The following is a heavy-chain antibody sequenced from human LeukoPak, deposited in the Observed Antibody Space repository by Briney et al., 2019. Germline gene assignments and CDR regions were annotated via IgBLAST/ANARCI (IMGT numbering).Heavy chain of an antibody. CDR1: GYTFTSNG. Sequence: GASAKVSCKASGYTFTSNGISWVRQAPGQGLEWMGWISGYNGNTNYAQKLQGRVTMTTDTSTSTAYMELRSLRSDDTAVYFCARESSTTVTTTGAIYYGMDVWGQGTTVTVSS. CDR3: ARESSTTVTTTGAIYYGMDV. J-gene: IGHJ6*02. CDR2: ISGYNGNT. V-gene: IGHV1-18*01. D-gene: IGHD4-17*01.